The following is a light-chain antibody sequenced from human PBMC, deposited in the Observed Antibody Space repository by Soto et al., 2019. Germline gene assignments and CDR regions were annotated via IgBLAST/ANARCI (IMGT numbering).Light chain of an antibody. CDR1: QNISTS. J-gene: IGKJ1*01. V-gene: IGKV1-5*01. Sequence: DIQLTQSPSAVSASVGDIVTITCRASQNISTSLAWYQHKPGKAPKLLMFDVSNLESGVPSRFSGSGSGTEFTLTISSLHSDDFATYYCQQYDYSRTFGRGTKVDIK. CDR2: DVS. CDR3: QQYDYSRT.